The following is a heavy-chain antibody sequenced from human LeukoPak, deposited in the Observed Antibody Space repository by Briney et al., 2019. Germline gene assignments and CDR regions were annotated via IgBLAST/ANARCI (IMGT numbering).Heavy chain of an antibody. CDR2: ISGSGLGT. Sequence: GGSLRLSCAASGFTFSSYAMSWVRQAPGKGLEWVSSISGSGLGTNYADSVKGRFTISRDDSKNTLYLQMNSLRAEDTAVYYCAKDNWGCIVGDYFDYWGQGTLVTVSS. V-gene: IGHV3-23*01. D-gene: IGHD7-27*01. J-gene: IGHJ4*02. CDR1: GFTFSSYA. CDR3: AKDNWGCIVGDYFDY.